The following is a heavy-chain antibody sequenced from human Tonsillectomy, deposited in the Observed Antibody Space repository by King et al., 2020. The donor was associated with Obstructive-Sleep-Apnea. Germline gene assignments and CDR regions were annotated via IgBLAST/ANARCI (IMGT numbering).Heavy chain of an antibody. D-gene: IGHD6-19*01. V-gene: IGHV3-21*01. Sequence: VQLVESGGGLVKPGGSLRLSCAASGFTFSSYSMNWVRQAPGKGLEWVSSISSSSSYIYYSDSVKGRFTISRDNAKNSLYLQMNSLRAEDTAVYYCARDREYSSGWGTRFDYWGQGTLVTVSS. CDR2: ISSSSSYI. CDR3: ARDREYSSGWGTRFDY. J-gene: IGHJ4*02. CDR1: GFTFSSYS.